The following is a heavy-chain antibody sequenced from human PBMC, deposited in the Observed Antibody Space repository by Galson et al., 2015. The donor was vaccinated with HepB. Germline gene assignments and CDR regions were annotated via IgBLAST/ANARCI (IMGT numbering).Heavy chain of an antibody. CDR3: TTNSYGDYAYYFDY. V-gene: IGHV3-15*01. J-gene: IGHJ4*02. D-gene: IGHD4-17*01. CDR1: GFTFSNAW. CDR2: IKSKTDGGTT. Sequence: SLRLSCAASGFTFSNAWMSWVRQAPGKGLEWVGRIKSKTDGGTTDYAAPVKGRFTISRDDSKNTLYLQMNSLKTEDTAVYYCTTNSYGDYAYYFDYWGQGTLVTVSS.